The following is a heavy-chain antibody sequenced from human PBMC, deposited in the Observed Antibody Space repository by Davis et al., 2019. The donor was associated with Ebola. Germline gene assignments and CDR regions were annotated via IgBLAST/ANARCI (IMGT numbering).Heavy chain of an antibody. CDR3: AKSHPDTAMVYYYYGMDV. V-gene: IGHV3-7*01. J-gene: IGHJ6*02. D-gene: IGHD5-18*01. CDR2: IKQDGSEK. CDR1: GFTFSSYW. Sequence: GGSLRLSCAASGFTFSSYWMSWVRQAPGKGLEWVANIKQDGSEKYYVDSVKGRFTISRDNDKNSLSLQMNGLRAEDTAVYYCAKSHPDTAMVYYYYGMDVWGQGTTVTVSS.